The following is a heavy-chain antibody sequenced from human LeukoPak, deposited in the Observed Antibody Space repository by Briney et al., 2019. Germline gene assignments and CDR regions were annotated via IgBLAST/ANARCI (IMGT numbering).Heavy chain of an antibody. CDR3: ARPYYGDSTDLNYYFYSGMDV. CDR2: INQSGFT. V-gene: IGHV4-34*01. CDR1: GGSFNGFY. J-gene: IGHJ6*02. Sequence: SETLSPTCGVNGGSFNGFYWSWIRQSPGKGLEWIGEINQSGFTKYNPILKSRATISVDTSKNQFSLTLRSLTAADTAVYYCARPYYGDSTDLNYYFYSGMDVWGQGTTVTVSS. D-gene: IGHD2-21*01.